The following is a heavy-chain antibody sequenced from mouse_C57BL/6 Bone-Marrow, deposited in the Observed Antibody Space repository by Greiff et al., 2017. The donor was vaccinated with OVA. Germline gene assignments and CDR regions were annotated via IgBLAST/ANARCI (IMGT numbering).Heavy chain of an antibody. J-gene: IGHJ2*01. V-gene: IGHV1-59*01. CDR1: GYTFTSYW. Sequence: QVQLQQPGAELVRPGTSVKLSCKASGYTFTSYWMHWVKQRPGQGLEWIGVIDPSDSYTNYNQKFKGKATLTVDTSSSTAYMQLSSLTSEDSAVYYCGSSNYDFDYWGQGTTLTVSS. CDR3: GSSNYDFDY. CDR2: IDPSDSYT. D-gene: IGHD2-5*01.